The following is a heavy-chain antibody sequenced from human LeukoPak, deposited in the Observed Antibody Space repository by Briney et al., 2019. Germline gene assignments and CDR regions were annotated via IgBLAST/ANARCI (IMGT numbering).Heavy chain of an antibody. CDR3: AKDSGSGWTFGY. V-gene: IGHV3-23*01. Sequence: GGSLRLSCAASGFTFSSYAMSWVRQAPGKGLEWVSAISGSGGSTYYADSVKGRFTISRDNAKNSLYLQMNSLRAEDTAVYYCAKDSGSGWTFGYWGQGTLVTVSS. CDR1: GFTFSSYA. J-gene: IGHJ4*02. D-gene: IGHD6-19*01. CDR2: ISGSGGST.